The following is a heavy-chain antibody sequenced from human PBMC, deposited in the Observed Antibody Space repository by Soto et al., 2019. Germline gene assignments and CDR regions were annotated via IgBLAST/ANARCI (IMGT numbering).Heavy chain of an antibody. CDR1: GFTFSSYS. J-gene: IGHJ6*02. CDR2: ISSSSSYI. Sequence: EVQLVESGGGLVKPGGSLRLSCAASGFTFSSYSMNWVRQAPGKGLEWVSSISSSSSYIYYADSVKGRFTISRDNAKNSLYMQMSSLRAENTAVYYCARDGAATAASFYYYYYGMDVWGQGTTVTVFS. CDR3: ARDGAATAASFYYYYYGMDV. D-gene: IGHD2-15*01. V-gene: IGHV3-21*01.